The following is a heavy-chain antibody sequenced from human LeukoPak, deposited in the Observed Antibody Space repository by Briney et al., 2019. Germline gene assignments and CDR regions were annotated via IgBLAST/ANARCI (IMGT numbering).Heavy chain of an antibody. Sequence: PSETLSLTCVVYGGSFSGYYWSWIRQPPGKGLEWIGEIDHSGTTNYNPSLKSRVTISVDTSKNQFSVTLSSVTAADTAVYYCARESWDLVVVPAAIHYYYYMDVWGKGTTVTVSS. D-gene: IGHD2-2*01. CDR3: ARESWDLVVVPAAIHYYYYMDV. V-gene: IGHV4-34*01. CDR1: GGSFSGYY. J-gene: IGHJ6*03. CDR2: IDHSGTT.